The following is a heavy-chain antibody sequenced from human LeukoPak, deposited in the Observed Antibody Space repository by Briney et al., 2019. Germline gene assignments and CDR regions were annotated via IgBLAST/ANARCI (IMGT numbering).Heavy chain of an antibody. D-gene: IGHD3-10*01. Sequence: GGSLRLSCAASGFPFEDYGMSWVRQAPGKGLEGVSGINWSGGSTGYADSVKGRFPIPRDNAKNSLYLQMNSLRAEDTALYYCATGGGQRITMVRGVIFYFDYWGQGTLVTVSS. J-gene: IGHJ4*02. CDR3: ATGGGQRITMVRGVIFYFDY. V-gene: IGHV3-20*04. CDR1: GFPFEDYG. CDR2: INWSGGST.